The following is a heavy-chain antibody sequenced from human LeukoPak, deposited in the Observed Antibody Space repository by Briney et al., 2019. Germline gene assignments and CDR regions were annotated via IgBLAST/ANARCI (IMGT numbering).Heavy chain of an antibody. D-gene: IGHD3-22*01. V-gene: IGHV4-59*08. CDR3: ARHGVNYDSSGHITHDWFDP. CDR1: GVSTRSYN. CDR2: IYYSVST. J-gene: IGHJ5*02. Sequence: PPETLSLTSTVSGVSTRSYNWSWIPQPPRKRLGWIWYIYYSVSTNYDHSLKSRVTISVDTPKTQFSLKLSSVTAADTAVYYCARHGVNYDSSGHITHDWFDPWGQGTLVTVSS.